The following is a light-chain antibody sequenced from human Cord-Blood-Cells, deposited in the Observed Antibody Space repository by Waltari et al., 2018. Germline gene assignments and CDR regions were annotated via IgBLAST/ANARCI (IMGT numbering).Light chain of an antibody. CDR3: CSYAGSSSNWV. CDR2: EGS. V-gene: IGLV2-23*01. CDR1: SSDVGSYNL. Sequence: QSALTQPASVYGSPGPPTTISCPGTSSDVGSYNLVSWHQQHPGKAPKLMIYEGSKRPAGVSNRFAGSTSGNTASRTISGLQAEDEADYYCCSYAGSSSNWVFGGGTKRTVL. J-gene: IGLJ3*02.